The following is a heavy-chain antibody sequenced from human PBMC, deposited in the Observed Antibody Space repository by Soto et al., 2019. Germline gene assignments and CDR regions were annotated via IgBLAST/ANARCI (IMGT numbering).Heavy chain of an antibody. CDR2: VYYSGST. D-gene: IGHD3-9*01. V-gene: IGHV4-39*01. CDR3: GRREGLATISYYFDY. CDR1: GGSVSSSSYY. Sequence: SETLSLTCTVSGGSVSSSSYYWGWVRQPPGKGLEWIGSVYYSGSTYYNPSLESRVTISVDKSKNQFSLTLRALSAADTVVYYCGRREGLATISYYFDYGGQGALVTVSS. J-gene: IGHJ4*02.